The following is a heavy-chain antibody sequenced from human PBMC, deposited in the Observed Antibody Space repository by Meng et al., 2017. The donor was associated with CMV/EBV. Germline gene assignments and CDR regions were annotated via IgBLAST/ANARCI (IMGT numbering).Heavy chain of an antibody. D-gene: IGHD2-15*01. V-gene: IGHV4-4*07. CDR1: GGSISSYY. Sequence: VRLRGWGPGGGTRWDSLCLTCSCTGGSISSYYWCCIRQPAGKGLGWIGRIYTSGSTNCNPSLKSRVTMSVDTSKNQFSLKLRSVTAADTAVYYCARSMVVAGDWFDPWGQGTLVTVSS. J-gene: IGHJ5*02. CDR2: IYTSGST. CDR3: ARSMVVAGDWFDP.